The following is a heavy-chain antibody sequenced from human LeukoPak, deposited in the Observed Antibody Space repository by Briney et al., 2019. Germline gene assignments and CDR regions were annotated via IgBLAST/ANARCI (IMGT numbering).Heavy chain of an antibody. D-gene: IGHD1-26*01. V-gene: IGHV3-23*01. CDR2: ISGSGGST. CDR3: AKDLIVGARLRLVYYFDY. CDR1: GFTFSSYA. Sequence: PGGSLRLSCAASGFTFSSYAMSWVRQAPGKGLEWVSAISGSGGSTYYADSVKGRLTISRDNSKNMLYLQMNSLRAEDTAVYYCAKDLIVGARLRLVYYFDYWGQGTLVTVSS. J-gene: IGHJ4*02.